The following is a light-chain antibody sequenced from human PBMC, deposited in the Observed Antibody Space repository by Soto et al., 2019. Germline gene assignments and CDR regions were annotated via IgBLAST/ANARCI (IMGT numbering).Light chain of an antibody. Sequence: QSVLTQPPSTSGTPGQRVAISCSGTSSNIGSHTVNWYQQLPGTAPKLLIYGDDQRPSGIPDRFSGSKSGTSASLAISRFNAADVVDYYCASWDDRLNDPVFGGGTQQTVL. CDR1: SSNIGSHT. CDR2: GDD. J-gene: IGLJ3*02. V-gene: IGLV1-44*01. CDR3: ASWDDRLNDPV.